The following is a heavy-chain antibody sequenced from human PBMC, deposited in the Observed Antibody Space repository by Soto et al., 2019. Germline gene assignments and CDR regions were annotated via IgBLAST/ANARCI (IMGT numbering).Heavy chain of an antibody. Sequence: PGGSRRLSCAASGFTFSSSWMHWVRQGPGKGLVWVARIKSDGITTNYADSVKGRFTISRDNAKNILYLQVNSLRAEDTAVYYCARGPTGWYGYDYWGQGTLVTVSS. V-gene: IGHV3-74*01. CDR3: ARGPTGWYGYDY. D-gene: IGHD6-19*01. J-gene: IGHJ4*02. CDR2: IKSDGITT. CDR1: GFTFSSSW.